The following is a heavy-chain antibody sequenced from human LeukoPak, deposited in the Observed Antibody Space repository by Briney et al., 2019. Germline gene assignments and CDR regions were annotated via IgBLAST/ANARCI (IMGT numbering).Heavy chain of an antibody. V-gene: IGHV3-30*18. D-gene: IGHD5-18*01. CDR2: ISYDGSNK. CDR1: GFTFSSYG. Sequence: PGGSLRLSCAASGFTFSSYGMHWVRQAPGKGLEWVAVISYDGSNKYYADSVKGRFTISRDNPKNTLYLQMNSLRAEDTAVYYCAKDLPAMVTWGQGTLVTVSS. J-gene: IGHJ5*02. CDR3: AKDLPAMVT.